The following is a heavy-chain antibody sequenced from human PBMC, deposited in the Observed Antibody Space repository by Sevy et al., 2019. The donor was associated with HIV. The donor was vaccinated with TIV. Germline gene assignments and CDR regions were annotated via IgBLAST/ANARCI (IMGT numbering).Heavy chain of an antibody. CDR2: FDPEDGET. Sequence: ASVKVSCKVSGYTLTELSMHWVRQAPGKGLEWMGGFDPEDGETIYAQKFQGRVTMTEDTSTDTAYMELGSLRSEDTAVYYCATNNGYSSSWYRAFDIWGQGTMVTVSS. CDR3: ATNNGYSSSWYRAFDI. J-gene: IGHJ3*02. V-gene: IGHV1-24*01. CDR1: GYTLTELS. D-gene: IGHD6-13*01.